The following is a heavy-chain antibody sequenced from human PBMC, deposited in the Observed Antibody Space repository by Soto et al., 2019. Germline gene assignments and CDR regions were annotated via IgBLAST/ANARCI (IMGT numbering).Heavy chain of an antibody. CDR1: GGTFSSYA. Sequence: ASVKVSCKASGGTFSSYAISWVRQAPGQGLEWMGGIIPIFGTANYAQKFQGRVTITADESTSTAYMELSSLRSEDTAVYYCARDRMVRGVITTELDYWGQGXLVTVSS. V-gene: IGHV1-69*13. CDR3: ARDRMVRGVITTELDY. J-gene: IGHJ4*02. D-gene: IGHD3-10*01. CDR2: IIPIFGTA.